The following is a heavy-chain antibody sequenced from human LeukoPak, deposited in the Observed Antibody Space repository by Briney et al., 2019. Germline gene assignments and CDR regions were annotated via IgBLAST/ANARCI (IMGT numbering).Heavy chain of an antibody. CDR1: GFTVSSNY. Sequence: GGSLRLSCAASGFTVSSNYMSWVRQAPGKGLEWVSVIYGGGGTYYAASVKGRFTISRDNSKNTLYLQMNSLRAEDTAVYYCARSPGDRTYFDYWGQGTLVTVSS. D-gene: IGHD3-10*01. CDR2: IYGGGGT. J-gene: IGHJ4*02. V-gene: IGHV3-53*01. CDR3: ARSPGDRTYFDY.